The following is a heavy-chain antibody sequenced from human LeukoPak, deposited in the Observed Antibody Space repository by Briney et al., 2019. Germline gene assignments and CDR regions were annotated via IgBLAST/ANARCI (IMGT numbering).Heavy chain of an antibody. CDR1: GFTFDDYA. Sequence: PGGSLRLSCAASGFTFDDYAMHWVRQAPGKGLEWVSLISWDGGSTYYADSVKGRFTISRDNSKNSLYLQMNSLRAEDTALYYCAKDMGIAVAGKGFDYWGQGTLVTVSS. D-gene: IGHD6-19*01. J-gene: IGHJ4*02. CDR2: ISWDGGST. CDR3: AKDMGIAVAGKGFDY. V-gene: IGHV3-43D*03.